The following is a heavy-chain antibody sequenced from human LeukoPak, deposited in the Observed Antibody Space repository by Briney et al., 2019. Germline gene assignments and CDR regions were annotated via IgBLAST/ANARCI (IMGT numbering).Heavy chain of an antibody. CDR2: IYYSGST. D-gene: IGHD6-19*01. CDR3: ARDPLKASGGWYFDY. J-gene: IGHJ4*02. Sequence: PSETLSLTCTVSGGSISSSSYYWGWIRQPPGKGLEWIGSIYYSGSTYYNPSLKSRVTISVDTSKNQFSLKLSSVTAADTAVYYCARDPLKASGGWYFDYWGQGTLVTVSS. V-gene: IGHV4-39*07. CDR1: GGSISSSSYY.